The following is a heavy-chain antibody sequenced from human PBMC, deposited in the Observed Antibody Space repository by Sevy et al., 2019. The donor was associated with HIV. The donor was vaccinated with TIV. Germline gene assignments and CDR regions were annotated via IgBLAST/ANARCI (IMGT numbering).Heavy chain of an antibody. CDR1: GFTFSSYS. CDR2: ISSSSSYI. J-gene: IGHJ4*02. D-gene: IGHD3-16*01. Sequence: GGSLRLSCAASGFTFSSYSMNWVRQAPGKGLEWVSSISSSSSYIYYADSVKGRFTISRDNAKNSLYLQMNSLRAEDTAMYYCARVKAPYYDYVWGSYNYWGQGTLVTVSS. V-gene: IGHV3-21*01. CDR3: ARVKAPYYDYVWGSYNY.